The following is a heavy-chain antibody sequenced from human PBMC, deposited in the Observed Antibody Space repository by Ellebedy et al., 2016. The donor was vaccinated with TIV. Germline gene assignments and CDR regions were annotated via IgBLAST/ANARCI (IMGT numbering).Heavy chain of an antibody. D-gene: IGHD2-15*01. CDR2: INTDNGDT. CDR1: GYTFTSYA. Sequence: AASVKVSCKASGYTFTSYAMHWVRQAPGQRLEWMGWINTDNGDTKYSQKFQGRVTITRDTSANTAYMELSSLGSEDTAVYYCARDLPECSGGSCYYGWFDPWGQGTLVTVSS. J-gene: IGHJ5*02. CDR3: ARDLPECSGGSCYYGWFDP. V-gene: IGHV1-3*04.